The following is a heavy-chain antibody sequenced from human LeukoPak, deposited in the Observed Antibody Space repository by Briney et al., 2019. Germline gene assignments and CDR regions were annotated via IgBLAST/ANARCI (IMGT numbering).Heavy chain of an antibody. J-gene: IGHJ5*02. CDR2: IYYSGST. D-gene: IGHD2-2*01. V-gene: IGHV4-31*03. Sequence: SETLSLTCTVSGGSISSGGYYWSWIRQHPGKGLEWIGYIYYSGSTYYNPSLKSRVTISVDTSKNQFSLKLSSVTAADTAVYYCARNQVVRVNWFDPWGQGTLVTVSS. CDR1: GGSISSGGYY. CDR3: ARNQVVRVNWFDP.